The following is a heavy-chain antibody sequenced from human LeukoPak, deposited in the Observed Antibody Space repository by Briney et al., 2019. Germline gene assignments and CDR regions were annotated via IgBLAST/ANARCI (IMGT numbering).Heavy chain of an antibody. D-gene: IGHD6-19*01. V-gene: IGHV4-59*01. CDR2: IYYSGST. Sequence: SETLSLTCTVSGGSISSYYWSWIRQPPGKGLEWIGYIYYSGSTNYNPSLKSRVTISVDTSKNQFSLKLSSVTAADTAVYYCAREGVAVADPNWFDPWGQGTLSPSPQ. J-gene: IGHJ5*02. CDR1: GGSISSYY. CDR3: AREGVAVADPNWFDP.